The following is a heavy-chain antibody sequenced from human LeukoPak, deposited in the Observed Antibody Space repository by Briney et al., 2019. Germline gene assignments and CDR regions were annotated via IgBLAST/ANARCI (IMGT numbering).Heavy chain of an antibody. D-gene: IGHD6-13*01. Sequence: TSETLSLTCTVSGGSISSYYWTWIRQPPGKGLEWIGYIYYSESTNYNPSLKSRVTMSVDTSKNQFSLKLSSVTAADTAVYYCARSQQPTNYYYYYYMDVWGKGTTVAVSS. CDR2: IYYSEST. J-gene: IGHJ6*03. V-gene: IGHV4-59*01. CDR3: ARSQQPTNYYYYYYMDV. CDR1: GGSISSYY.